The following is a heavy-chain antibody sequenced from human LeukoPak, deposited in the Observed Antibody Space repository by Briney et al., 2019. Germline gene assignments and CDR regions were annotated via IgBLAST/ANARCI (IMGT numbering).Heavy chain of an antibody. CDR1: GGTFTSYA. J-gene: IGHJ4*02. CDR2: IIPIFGTA. V-gene: IGHV1-69*05. D-gene: IGHD1-26*01. CDR3: ARTPYSGSQFDY. Sequence: SVKLSCKASGGTFTSYAISWVGQAHGQGLEWMGRIIPIFGTANYAQKFQGRVTITTDESTSTAYMELSSLRSEDTAVYYCARTPYSGSQFDYWGQGTLVTVSS.